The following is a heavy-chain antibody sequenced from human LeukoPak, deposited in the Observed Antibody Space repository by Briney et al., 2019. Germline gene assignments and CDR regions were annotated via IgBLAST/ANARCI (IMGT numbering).Heavy chain of an antibody. Sequence: GESLTISCQASGYSFNNYWISRVRQMPGKGPEWMGRIDPRDSYTKYSPSFEGHVTISVDKSISRAFLQWNSLKASDSAMYYCATGASKVTTDFANYWGQGTQVAVSS. D-gene: IGHD4-17*01. CDR3: ATGASKVTTDFANY. CDR1: GYSFNNYW. CDR2: IDPRDSYT. J-gene: IGHJ4*02. V-gene: IGHV5-10-1*01.